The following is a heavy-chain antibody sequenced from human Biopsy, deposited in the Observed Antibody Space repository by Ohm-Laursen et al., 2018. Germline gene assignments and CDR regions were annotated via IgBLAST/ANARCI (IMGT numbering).Heavy chain of an antibody. J-gene: IGHJ4*02. Sequence: SDTLSLTCTVYGATFSDYYWSWIRQPPGKGLEWIGQINQSGETKYNPSLQSRVTISAEVSKNQFSLKLRSLTDADTAIYYCGNEVYGRDYWGQGARVTVSS. V-gene: IGHV4-34*08. CDR2: INQSGET. D-gene: IGHD4-17*01. CDR3: GNEVYGRDY. CDR1: GATFSDYY.